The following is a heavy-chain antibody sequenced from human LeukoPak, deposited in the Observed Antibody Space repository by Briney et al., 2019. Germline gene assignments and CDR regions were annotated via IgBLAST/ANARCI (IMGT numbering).Heavy chain of an antibody. CDR2: ISADSNTI. CDR1: GFTFSIYS. Sequence: GGSLRLSCAASGFTFSIYSMNWVRQAPGEGLEWLPYISADSNTIYYADSVKGRFTISRDNAKTSLYLQMNTLRVEDTAVYYCAKGSAAVRPYYFDYWGQGTLVTVSS. J-gene: IGHJ4*02. V-gene: IGHV3-48*01. D-gene: IGHD3-10*01. CDR3: AKGSAAVRPYYFDY.